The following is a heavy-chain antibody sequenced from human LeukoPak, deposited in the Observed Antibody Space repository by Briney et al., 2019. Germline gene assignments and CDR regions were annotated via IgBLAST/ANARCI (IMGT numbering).Heavy chain of an antibody. CDR1: GASISGFY. D-gene: IGHD3-9*01. Sequence: SETLFLTCTVSGASISGFYWSWIRQPAGKGLEWIRRLYTSGSTNYNPSLKSRVTMSVDTSKNQFSLKLSSVTAADTAVYYCARAVKLRYFDWLPLYYFDYWGQGTLVTVSS. CDR3: ARAVKLRYFDWLPLYYFDY. CDR2: LYTSGST. V-gene: IGHV4-4*07. J-gene: IGHJ4*02.